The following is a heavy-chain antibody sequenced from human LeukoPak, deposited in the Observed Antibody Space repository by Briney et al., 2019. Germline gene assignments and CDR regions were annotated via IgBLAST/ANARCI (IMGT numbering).Heavy chain of an antibody. J-gene: IGHJ4*02. D-gene: IGHD3-22*01. Sequence: ASVKVSCKASGGTFSSYAISWVRQAPGQGLEWMGWISAYNGNTNYAQKLQGRVTMTTDTSTSTAYMELRSLRSDDTAVYYCARDRSGYYDPFDYWGQGTLVTVSS. CDR2: ISAYNGNT. CDR3: ARDRSGYYDPFDY. V-gene: IGHV1-18*01. CDR1: GGTFSSYA.